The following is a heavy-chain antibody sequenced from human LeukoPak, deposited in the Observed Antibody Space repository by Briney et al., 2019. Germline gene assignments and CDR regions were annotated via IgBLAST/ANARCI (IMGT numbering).Heavy chain of an antibody. CDR3: ARTYYDSSGYNAEYFQH. Sequence: SETLSLTCPVSGGSISSSSYYWGWIRQPPGKGLEWIGSIYYSGSTYYNPSLKSRVTISVDTSKNQFSLKLSSVTAADTAVYYCARTYYDSSGYNAEYFQHWGQGTPVTVSS. CDR1: GGSISSSSYY. CDR2: IYYSGST. D-gene: IGHD3-22*01. J-gene: IGHJ1*01. V-gene: IGHV4-39*07.